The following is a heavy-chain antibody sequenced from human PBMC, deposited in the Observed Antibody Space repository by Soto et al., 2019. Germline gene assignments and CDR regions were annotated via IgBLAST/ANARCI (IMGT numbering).Heavy chain of an antibody. CDR3: ARLGGRHSDFDY. D-gene: IGHD1-26*01. V-gene: IGHV4-39*01. Sequence: SETLSLTCTVSGGSITSSVYYWGWIRQPPGKGLEWIGSIYYSGSTYYNPSLKSRVTISVDTSKKQFSLKLSSVTAADTAVYYCARLGGRHSDFDYWGQGTLVTVSS. CDR1: GGSITSSVYY. CDR2: IYYSGST. J-gene: IGHJ4*02.